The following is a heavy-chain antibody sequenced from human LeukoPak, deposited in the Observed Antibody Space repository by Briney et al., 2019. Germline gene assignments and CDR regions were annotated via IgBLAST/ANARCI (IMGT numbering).Heavy chain of an antibody. J-gene: IGHJ5*02. D-gene: IGHD3-3*01. CDR2: IWYDGSNK. CDR3: AKEAYGFGVVINWFDP. Sequence: GRSLRLSCAASGFTFSSYGMHWVRQAPGKGLEWVAVIWYDGSNKYYADSVKGRFAISRDNSKNTLYLQMNSLRAEDTAVYYCAKEAYGFGVVINWFDPWGQGTLVTVSS. CDR1: GFTFSSYG. V-gene: IGHV3-33*06.